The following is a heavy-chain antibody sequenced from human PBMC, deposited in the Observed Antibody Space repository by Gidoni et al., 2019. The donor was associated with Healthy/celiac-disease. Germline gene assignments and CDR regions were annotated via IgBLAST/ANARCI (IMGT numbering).Heavy chain of an antibody. Sequence: QVQLQESGPGLVQPSQTLSLTCTVPGGSISSGSYYGSWIRQPAGKGLEWSGRIYTSGSTNYNPSLKSRVTISVDTSKNQFSLKLSSVTAADTAVYYCARGRDDILTGYDISQGYFDYWGQGTLVTVSS. CDR2: IYTSGST. J-gene: IGHJ4*02. CDR3: ARGRDDILTGYDISQGYFDY. D-gene: IGHD3-9*01. V-gene: IGHV4-61*02. CDR1: GGSISSGSYY.